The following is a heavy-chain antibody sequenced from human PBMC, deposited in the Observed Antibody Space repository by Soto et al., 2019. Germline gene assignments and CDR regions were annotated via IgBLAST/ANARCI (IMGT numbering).Heavy chain of an antibody. CDR2: IYYHGDT. V-gene: IGHV4-39*01. Sequence: QLQLQESGPGLVKPSETLSLTCGVSGAFSSSTFSWAWIRQPPGKGLEYIWKIYYHGDTSSNPSLKSRGTISVDTATNQCSRKLSSATAADTAVYYCARGVRGVVNWFDPWGQGALVSVAS. CDR1: GAFSSSTFS. D-gene: IGHD3-10*01. CDR3: ARGVRGVVNWFDP. J-gene: IGHJ5*02.